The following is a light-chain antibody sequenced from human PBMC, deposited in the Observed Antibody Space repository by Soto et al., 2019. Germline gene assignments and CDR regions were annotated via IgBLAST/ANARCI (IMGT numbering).Light chain of an antibody. V-gene: IGLV2-11*01. CDR2: SVT. CDR1: NSDVGGYNS. J-gene: IGLJ1*01. CDR3: CSYAGSSTNYV. Sequence: QSAVTQPRAVSGAPGQSVTISCSGTNSDVGGYNSVAWYQQKPGEAPKLLLYSVTKRPSGVPDRFSGSKSGNMASLIISGLQAEDEADYYCCSYAGSSTNYVFGTGTKVTVL.